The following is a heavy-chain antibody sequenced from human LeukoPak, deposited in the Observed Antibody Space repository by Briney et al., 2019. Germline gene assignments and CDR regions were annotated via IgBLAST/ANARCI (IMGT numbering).Heavy chain of an antibody. CDR3: AKDRSYSSSSRGFDY. V-gene: IGHV3-23*01. CDR1: GFTFSGYA. J-gene: IGHJ4*02. CDR2: ISGSGDST. D-gene: IGHD6-6*01. Sequence: GGSLRLSCAASGFTFSGYAMSWVRQAPGKRLEWVSAISGSGDSTYYADSVKGRFTISRDNSKDTLYLQMNSLRAEDTAVYYCAKDRSYSSSSRGFDYWGQGTLVTVSS.